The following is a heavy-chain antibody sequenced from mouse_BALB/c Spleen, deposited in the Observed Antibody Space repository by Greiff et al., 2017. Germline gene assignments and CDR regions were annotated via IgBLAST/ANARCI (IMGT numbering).Heavy chain of an antibody. V-gene: IGHV1S22*01. D-gene: IGHD2-4*01. Sequence: LQQPGSELVRPGASVKLSCKASGYTFTSYWMHWVKQRPGQGLEWIGNIYPGSGSTNYDEKFKSKATLTVDTSSSTAYMQLSSLTSEDSAVYYCTRGGITTPFAYWGQGTLVTVSA. J-gene: IGHJ3*01. CDR2: IYPGSGST. CDR1: GYTFTSYW. CDR3: TRGGITTPFAY.